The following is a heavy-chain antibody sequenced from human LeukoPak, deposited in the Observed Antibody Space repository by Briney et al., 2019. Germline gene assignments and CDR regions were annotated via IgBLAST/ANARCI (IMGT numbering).Heavy chain of an antibody. J-gene: IGHJ5*02. Sequence: SETLSLTCSVSGGSISSSSYYWGWIRQPPGKGLEWIGSIYYSGSTYYNPSLKSRVTISVDTSKSQFSLKLSSVTAADTAVYYCARLPPLYGSATNWFDPWGQGTLVTVSS. V-gene: IGHV4-39*07. CDR2: IYYSGST. D-gene: IGHD3-10*01. CDR3: ARLPPLYGSATNWFDP. CDR1: GGSISSSSYY.